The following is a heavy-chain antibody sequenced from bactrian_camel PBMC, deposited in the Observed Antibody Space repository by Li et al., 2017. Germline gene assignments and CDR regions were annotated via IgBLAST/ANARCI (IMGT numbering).Heavy chain of an antibody. CDR1: GFTSSVYA. J-gene: IGHJ6*01. CDR3: AKNVAYEWEGFGS. Sequence: DVQLVESGGRLVQPGGSLRLSCAASGFTSSVYAMSWGRQAPGKGLEWVSTIVWLGGGTYYADSVKGRFTISRDNAKNTVYLQLNSLKTEDMAMYYCAKNVAYEWEGFGSWGQGTQVTVS. CDR2: IVWLGGGT. V-gene: IGHV3S40*01. D-gene: IGHD2*01.